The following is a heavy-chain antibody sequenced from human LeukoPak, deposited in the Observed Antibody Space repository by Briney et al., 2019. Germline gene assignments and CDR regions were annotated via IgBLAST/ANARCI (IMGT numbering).Heavy chain of an antibody. CDR2: IRYDGSDK. CDR3: AKDAHCHYGGMRNYYCTQ. V-gene: IGHV3-30*02. CDR1: GFTVVSYS. Sequence: GGSLRLSCAVSGFTVVSYSTLWVRQAPGKGLEWATFIRYDGSDKDYADSVKGRFTISRDNSKNTFYLQMNSLRREDTAVYYCAKDAHCHYGGMRNYYCTQWGRGTLVTVSS. J-gene: IGHJ4*02. D-gene: IGHD4-23*01.